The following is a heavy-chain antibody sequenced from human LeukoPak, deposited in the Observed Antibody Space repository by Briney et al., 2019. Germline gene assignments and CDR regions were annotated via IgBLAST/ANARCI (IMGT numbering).Heavy chain of an antibody. D-gene: IGHD5-18*01. J-gene: IGHJ4*02. V-gene: IGHV4-59*01. CDR1: VGSFSSYY. Sequence: SETLSLTCTVSVGSFSSYYWSWIRQPPGKGLEWIGYIYNSGSTNYNPSLKSRVTISVDTAKNQFSLKLSYVTAADTAVYYCARGGYSYGYDDDFDYWGQETLVTVSS. CDR2: IYNSGST. CDR3: ARGGYSYGYDDDFDY.